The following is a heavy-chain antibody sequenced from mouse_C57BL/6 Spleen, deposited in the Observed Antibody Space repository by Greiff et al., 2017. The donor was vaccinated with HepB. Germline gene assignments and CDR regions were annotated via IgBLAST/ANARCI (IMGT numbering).Heavy chain of an antibody. D-gene: IGHD3-2*02. J-gene: IGHJ4*01. CDR1: GYTFTDYN. CDR2: INPNNGGT. V-gene: IGHV1-18*01. CDR3: ARIGDGLRLHAMDY. Sequence: VQLQQSGPELVKPGASVKIPCKASGYTFTDYNMDWVKQSHGKSLEWIGEINPNNGGTIYNQKFKGKATLTVDKSSSTAYMELRSLTSEDTAVYYCARIGDGLRLHAMDYWGQGTSVTVSS.